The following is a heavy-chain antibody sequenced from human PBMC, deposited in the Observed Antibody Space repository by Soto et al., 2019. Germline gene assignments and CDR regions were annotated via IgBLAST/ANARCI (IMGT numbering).Heavy chain of an antibody. CDR2: IYYSGST. V-gene: IGHV4-31*03. J-gene: IGHJ4*02. D-gene: IGHD3-10*02. CDR1: GGSISSGGYY. Sequence: QVQLQESGPGLVKPSQTLSLTCTVSGGSISSGGYYWSWIRQHPGKGLEWIGYIYYSGSTYYNPSLKSRVTISVDTSKNQSSLKLSSVTAADTAVYYCARSTIFPGRDYFDYWGQGTLVTVSS. CDR3: ARSTIFPGRDYFDY.